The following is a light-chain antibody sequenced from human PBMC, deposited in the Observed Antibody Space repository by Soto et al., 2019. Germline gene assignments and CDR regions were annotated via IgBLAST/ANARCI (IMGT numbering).Light chain of an antibody. CDR3: SSLAGKNNLV. Sequence: QSALTQPPSASGSTGQAVTISCTGTSRDVGGYNYVSWYQQHPGKPPTHMISEVSKRPSGVPDRFSGSKSGNTASLTVSGLQAEDEADYYCSSLAGKNNLVFGGGTKLTVL. J-gene: IGLJ2*01. CDR1: SRDVGGYNY. CDR2: EVS. V-gene: IGLV2-8*01.